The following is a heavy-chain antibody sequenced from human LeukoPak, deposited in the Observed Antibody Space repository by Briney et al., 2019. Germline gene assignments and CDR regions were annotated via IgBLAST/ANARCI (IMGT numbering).Heavy chain of an antibody. CDR1: GFTVSSNY. V-gene: IGHV3-66*01. CDR3: ARSIEYSSSDYYYYYMDV. Sequence: GGSLRLSCAASGFTVSSNYMSWVRQAPGKGLEWVSVIYSGGSTYYADSVKGRFTISRDNSKNTLYLQMNSLRAEDTAVYYCARSIEYSSSDYYYYYMDVWGKGTTVTVSS. J-gene: IGHJ6*03. CDR2: IYSGGST. D-gene: IGHD6-6*01.